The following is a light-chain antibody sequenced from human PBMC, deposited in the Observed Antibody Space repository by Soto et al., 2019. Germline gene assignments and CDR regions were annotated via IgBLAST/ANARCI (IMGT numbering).Light chain of an antibody. J-gene: IGLJ3*02. CDR3: STWDDSLNGWV. Sequence: QSALTQPASVSGSPGQSITISCTGSTSDVGAYNYVSWYKHHPGQAPQLMIYEVSNRPSGVSNRFSGSKSGNTASLTISGLQADDEGDYYCSTWDDSLNGWVFGGGTQLTVL. V-gene: IGLV2-14*01. CDR1: TSDVGAYNY. CDR2: EVS.